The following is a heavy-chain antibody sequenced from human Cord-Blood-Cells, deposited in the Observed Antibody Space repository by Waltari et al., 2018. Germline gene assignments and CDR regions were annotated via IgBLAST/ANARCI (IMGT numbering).Heavy chain of an antibody. V-gene: IGHV4-39*01. CDR2: IYYSGST. D-gene: IGHD3-9*01. J-gene: IGHJ4*02. CDR1: GGSISSSSYY. CDR3: ARHLAYILTPPDY. Sequence: QLQLQESGPGLVKPSETLSLTCTVSGGSISSSSYYWGWNRQPPGKGLEWIGSIYYSGSTYYNPSLKSRVTISVDTSKNQFSLKLSSVTAADTAVYYCARHLAYILTPPDYWGQGTLVTVSS.